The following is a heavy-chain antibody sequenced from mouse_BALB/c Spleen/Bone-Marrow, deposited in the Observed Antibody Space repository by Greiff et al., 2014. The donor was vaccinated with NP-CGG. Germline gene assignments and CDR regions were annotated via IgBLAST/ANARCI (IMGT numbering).Heavy chain of an antibody. CDR1: GYSFTTYW. J-gene: IGHJ3*01. V-gene: IGHV1-61*01. CDR3: TRGDGYGGFAY. Sequence: QVQLQQSWAELVRPGASVKLSCKTSGYSFTTYWMNWVKQRPGQGLEGIGMIHPSDSETKLNQKFKDKAALTVDKSSNTAYMQLNSPTSEDSAVYYCTRGDGYGGFAYWGQGTLVTVSA. D-gene: IGHD2-2*01. CDR2: IHPSDSET.